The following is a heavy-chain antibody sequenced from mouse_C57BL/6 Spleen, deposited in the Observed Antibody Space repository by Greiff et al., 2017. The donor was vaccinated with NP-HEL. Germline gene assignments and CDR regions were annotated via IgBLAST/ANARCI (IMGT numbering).Heavy chain of an antibody. Sequence: EVQLQESGGGLVKPGGSLKLSCAASGFTFSDYGMHWVRQAPEKGLEWVAYISSGSSTIYYADTVKGRFTISRDNAKNTLFLQMTSLRAEDTAMYYCARAGSYGKDYFDYWGQGTTLTVSS. V-gene: IGHV5-17*01. CDR2: ISSGSSTI. J-gene: IGHJ2*01. D-gene: IGHD2-1*01. CDR1: GFTFSDYG. CDR3: ARAGSYGKDYFDY.